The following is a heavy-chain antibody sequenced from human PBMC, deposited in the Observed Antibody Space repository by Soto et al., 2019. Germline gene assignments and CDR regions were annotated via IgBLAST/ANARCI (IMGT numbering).Heavy chain of an antibody. V-gene: IGHV3-48*01. J-gene: IGHJ3*02. D-gene: IGHD3-16*01. Sequence: GGSLRLSCAASGFTFSSYSMNWVRQAPGKGLEWVSYISSSSSTIYYADSVKGRFTISRDNAKNSLYLQMNSLRAEDTAVYYCARVMITFGVAGAFDIWGQGTMVTVSS. CDR1: GFTFSSYS. CDR3: ARVMITFGVAGAFDI. CDR2: ISSSSSTI.